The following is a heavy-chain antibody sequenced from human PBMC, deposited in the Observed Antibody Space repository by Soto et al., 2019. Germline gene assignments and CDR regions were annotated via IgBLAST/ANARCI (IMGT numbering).Heavy chain of an antibody. CDR1: GGSISTSSYF. CDR3: ARHRWGSGSYSGLLDF. V-gene: IGHV4-39*01. D-gene: IGHD3-10*01. CDR2: VHYSGSA. J-gene: IGHJ4*02. Sequence: QLQLQESGPGLVKPSETLSLTCSVSGGSISTSSYFWGWIRQPPGKGLEWVGAVHYSGSANYRSSLQSRVTISVDTSQNQFSLRLRSVTAADTAAYYCARHRWGSGSYSGLLDFWGQGALVTVSS.